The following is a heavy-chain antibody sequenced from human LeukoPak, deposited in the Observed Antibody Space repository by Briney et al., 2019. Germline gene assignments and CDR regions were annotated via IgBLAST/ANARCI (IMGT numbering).Heavy chain of an antibody. J-gene: IGHJ3*02. Sequence: ETLSLTCTVSGGSISSYYWSWLRQPPGKGLEWIGYIYYSGSTNYNPSLKSRVTISVDTSKNQFSLKLSSVTAADTAVYYCARRTYYYDSSGYYGIDALDIWGQGTMVTVSS. CDR3: ARRTYYYDSSGYYGIDALDI. CDR1: GGSISSYY. D-gene: IGHD3-22*01. V-gene: IGHV4-59*08. CDR2: IYYSGST.